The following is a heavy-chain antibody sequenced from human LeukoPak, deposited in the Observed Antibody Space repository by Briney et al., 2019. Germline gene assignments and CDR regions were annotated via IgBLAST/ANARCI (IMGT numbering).Heavy chain of an antibody. CDR3: AKPLYLDRSGGTRPYY. CDR1: VFIFRSYD. D-gene: IGHD3-22*01. Sequence: GGSVRLSCASCVFIFRSYDMSWVRQARAKGLEGVSAISGSCGSKYYADSVKGRFTNSRDNSKNTLYLQKNSLRAEDTAVYYCAKPLYLDRSGGTRPYYWGEGTLVTVS. CDR2: ISGSCGSK. V-gene: IGHV3-23*01. J-gene: IGHJ4*02.